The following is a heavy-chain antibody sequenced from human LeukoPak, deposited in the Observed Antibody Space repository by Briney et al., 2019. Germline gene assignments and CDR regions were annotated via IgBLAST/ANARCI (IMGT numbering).Heavy chain of an antibody. CDR2: ISHIGST. J-gene: IGHJ5*02. V-gene: IGHV4-38-2*02. Sequence: SETLSLTCSVSGYSINNGYNWGWVRQPPGKGLECIGSISHIGSTYYNPSLKSRVTISVDTSKNQFSLKLSSVTAADTAVYYCARGRGGSLTAMVRFGFDPWGQGTLVTVSS. D-gene: IGHD5-18*01. CDR3: ARGRGGSLTAMVRFGFDP. CDR1: GYSINNGYN.